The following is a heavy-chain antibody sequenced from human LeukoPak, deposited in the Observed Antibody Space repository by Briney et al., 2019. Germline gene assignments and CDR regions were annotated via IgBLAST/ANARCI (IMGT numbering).Heavy chain of an antibody. J-gene: IGHJ5*02. CDR2: ISSSGTTI. CDR1: GFTFSDYY. V-gene: IGHV3-11*04. CDR3: ARMRKEGGWFGELVGWFDP. Sequence: GSLRLSCAASGFTFSDYYMSWIRQAPGKGLEWVSYISSSGTTIYYADSVKGRFTISRDNAKNSLYLRMNSLRAEDTAVYYCARMRKEGGWFGELVGWFDPWGQGTLVTVSS. D-gene: IGHD3-10*01.